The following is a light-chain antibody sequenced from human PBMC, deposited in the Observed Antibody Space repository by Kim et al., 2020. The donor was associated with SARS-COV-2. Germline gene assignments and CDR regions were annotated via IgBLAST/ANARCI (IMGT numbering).Light chain of an antibody. CDR3: QQYNNWPLYS. V-gene: IGKV3-15*01. Sequence: GAPGERATLSCRASQSVSSNLAWYQQKPGQAPRLLIYGASTRATGIPARFSGSGSGTEFTLTISSLQSEDFAVYYCQQYNNWPLYSFGQGTKLEI. CDR1: QSVSSN. CDR2: GAS. J-gene: IGKJ2*03.